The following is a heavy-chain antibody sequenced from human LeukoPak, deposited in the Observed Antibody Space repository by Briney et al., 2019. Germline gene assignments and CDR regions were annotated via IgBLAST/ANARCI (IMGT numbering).Heavy chain of an antibody. CDR1: GGSISSYY. D-gene: IGHD2-2*01. J-gene: IGHJ4*02. CDR2: IYYSGST. CDR3: ARVSHTSCFDY. Sequence: PSETLSLTCTVSGGSISSYYWSWIRQPPGKGLEWIGYIYYSGSTNYNPSLKSRVTISVDTSKNQFSLKLSSVTAADTAVYYCARVSHTSCFDYWGQGTLVTVSS. V-gene: IGHV4-59*01.